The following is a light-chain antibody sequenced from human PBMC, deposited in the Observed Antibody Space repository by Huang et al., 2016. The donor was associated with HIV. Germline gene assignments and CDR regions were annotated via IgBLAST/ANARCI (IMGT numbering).Light chain of an antibody. CDR3: QQRGDWPWT. Sequence: EIVLTQSPVTLSLSPGERATLSCRASHSISSNLAWVQQKPGLAPRLLIFDASNRATGIPARFSGSGSGTDFALTISSLEPEDFAVYYCQQRGDWPWTFGQGTKVEIK. J-gene: IGKJ1*01. V-gene: IGKV3-11*01. CDR1: HSISSN. CDR2: DAS.